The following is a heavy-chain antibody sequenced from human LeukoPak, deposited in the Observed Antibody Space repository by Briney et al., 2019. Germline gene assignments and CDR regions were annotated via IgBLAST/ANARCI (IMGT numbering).Heavy chain of an antibody. V-gene: IGHV4-59*08. J-gene: IGHJ4*02. Sequence: SETLSLTCAVSGGSMSPYHWGWIRQPPGKGLEWTGYIYYSGSTNYNPSLNSRVTISVDTSKDQFSLRLSSVTAADTAIYYCARAVSGRFDYWGQGTLVTVSS. CDR2: IYYSGST. CDR1: GGSMSPYH. CDR3: ARAVSGRFDY. D-gene: IGHD6-19*01.